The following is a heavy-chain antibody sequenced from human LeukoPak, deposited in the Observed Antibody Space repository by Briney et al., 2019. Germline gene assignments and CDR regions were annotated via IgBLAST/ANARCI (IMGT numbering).Heavy chain of an antibody. CDR1: GFTLNSNY. D-gene: IGHD4-17*01. CDR3: ARGAASNGDYAWSYFDY. CDR2: IYSGGST. V-gene: IGHV3-66*02. Sequence: GGSLRLSCAASGFTLNSNYMSCLRQSPGKGLERVSVIYSGGSTYYADSVKGRFTMSRNNSKNTLYLQMNSLRAEDTAVYYWARGAASNGDYAWSYFDYWGQGTLVTVSS. J-gene: IGHJ4*02.